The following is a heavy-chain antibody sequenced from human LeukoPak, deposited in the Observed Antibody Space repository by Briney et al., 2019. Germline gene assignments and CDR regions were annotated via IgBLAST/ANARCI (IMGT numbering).Heavy chain of an antibody. CDR1: GGTFSSYA. CDR2: IIPIFGTA. CDR3: ATLAVAGTLGDY. J-gene: IGHJ4*02. V-gene: IGHV1-69*13. D-gene: IGHD6-19*01. Sequence: SVKVSCKASGGTFSSYAISWVRQAPGQGLEWMGGIIPIFGTANYAQKFQGRVTITADESTSTAYMELSSLRSEDTAVYYCATLAVAGTLGDYWGQGTLVTVSS.